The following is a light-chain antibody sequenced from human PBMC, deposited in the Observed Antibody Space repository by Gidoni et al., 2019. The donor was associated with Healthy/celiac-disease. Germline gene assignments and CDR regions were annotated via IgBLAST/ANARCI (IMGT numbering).Light chain of an antibody. J-gene: IGKJ5*01. CDR3: QQLNSYPRAIT. Sequence: DIQLTQSPSFLSASVGDRVTITCRASQVISSYLAWYQQKPGKAPKILIYAASTLQSGVPSRFSGSGSGTEFTLTISSLQPEDFANYYCQQLNSYPRAITFGQGTRLEIK. CDR2: AAS. CDR1: QVISSY. V-gene: IGKV1-9*01.